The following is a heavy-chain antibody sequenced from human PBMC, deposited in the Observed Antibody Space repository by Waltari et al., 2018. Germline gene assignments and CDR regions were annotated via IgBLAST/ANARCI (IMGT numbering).Heavy chain of an antibody. Sequence: QVEESGGGVVQPGGSLRLSCVASGYPFNNYGMPWVRQDPGKGLGWLAVISSDGRGKYYADSVKGRLTMSRDNSKNMVYLQMNSLRPEDTAVYYCAKAGGIYNYPLDPWGQGTLVTVSS. CDR2: ISSDGRGK. V-gene: IGHV3-30*18. D-gene: IGHD1-26*01. J-gene: IGHJ5*02. CDR3: AKAGGIYNYPLDP. CDR1: GYPFNNYG.